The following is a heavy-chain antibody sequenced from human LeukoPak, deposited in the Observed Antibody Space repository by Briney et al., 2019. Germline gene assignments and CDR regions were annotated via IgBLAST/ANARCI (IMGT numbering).Heavy chain of an antibody. CDR3: ARVTARAFDI. Sequence: PSETLSLTCTVSGGSISSYYWSWIRQPAGKGLEWIGRIYTSGSTYYNPSLKSRVTISVDRSKNQFSLKLSSVTAADTAVYYCARVTARAFDIWGQGTMVTVSS. D-gene: IGHD1-14*01. CDR2: IYTSGST. J-gene: IGHJ3*02. V-gene: IGHV4-4*07. CDR1: GGSISSYY.